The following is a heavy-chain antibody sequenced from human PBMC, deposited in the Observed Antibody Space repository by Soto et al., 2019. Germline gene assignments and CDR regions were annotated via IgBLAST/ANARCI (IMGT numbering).Heavy chain of an antibody. CDR3: ARSEDYYDSSGFSPPHFDC. V-gene: IGHV4-39*01. CDR2: IYYSGST. D-gene: IGHD3-22*01. CDR1: GGSISSSSYY. Sequence: SETLSLTCTVSGGSISSSSYYWGWIRQPPGKGLEWIGSIYYSGSTYYNPSLKRRVSISVDTSKNQFSLKLSSVTAADTAVYYCARSEDYYDSSGFSPPHFDCWGQGTLVTVSS. J-gene: IGHJ4*02.